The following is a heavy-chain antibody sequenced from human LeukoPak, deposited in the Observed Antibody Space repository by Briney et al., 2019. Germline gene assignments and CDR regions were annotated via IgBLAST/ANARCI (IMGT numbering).Heavy chain of an antibody. CDR2: IRSKANSYAT. CDR3: TRPIGHYDFWSGYSNDAFGI. D-gene: IGHD3-3*01. J-gene: IGHJ3*02. CDR1: GSTFSGSA. Sequence: GGSLRLSCAASGSTFSGSAMHWVRQASGKGLEWVGRIRSKANSYATAYAASVKGRFTISRDDSKNTAYLQMNSLKTEDTAVYYCTRPIGHYDFWSGYSNDAFGIWGQGTMVTVSS. V-gene: IGHV3-73*01.